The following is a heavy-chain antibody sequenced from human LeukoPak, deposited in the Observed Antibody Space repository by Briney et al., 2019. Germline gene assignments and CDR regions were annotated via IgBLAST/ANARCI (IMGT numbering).Heavy chain of an antibody. CDR2: ISWNSGSI. D-gene: IGHD3-16*01. CDR3: AKDSSNYFGGAFDI. CDR1: GFTFDDYA. V-gene: IGHV3-9*01. Sequence: GRPLRLSCAASGFTFDDYAMHWVRQAPGKGLEWVSGISWNSGSIGYADSVKGRFTISRDNAKNSLYLQMNSLRAEDTALYYCAKDSSNYFGGAFDIWGQGTMVTVSS. J-gene: IGHJ3*02.